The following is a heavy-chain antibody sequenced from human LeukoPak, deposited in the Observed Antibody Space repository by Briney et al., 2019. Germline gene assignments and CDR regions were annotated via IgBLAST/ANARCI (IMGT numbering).Heavy chain of an antibody. Sequence: GASVKVSCKASGYTLTGYYMHWVRQAPGQGLEWMGWINPNSGGTNYAQKFQGRVTMTRDTSISTAYMELSRLRSDDTAVYYCARVDIAARVPDYWGQGTLVTVSS. D-gene: IGHD6-6*01. J-gene: IGHJ4*02. V-gene: IGHV1-2*02. CDR2: INPNSGGT. CDR1: GYTLTGYY. CDR3: ARVDIAARVPDY.